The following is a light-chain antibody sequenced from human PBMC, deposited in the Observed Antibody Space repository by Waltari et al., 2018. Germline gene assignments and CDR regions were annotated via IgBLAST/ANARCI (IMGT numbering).Light chain of an antibody. Sequence: QSVLTQPPSASGTPGQRVTISCSGSSSNIGSNTVNWYKQLPGTAPKLLIYSINQRPSGVPDRFSGSKSDTSASLAISGLQSEDEADYYCTTWDDSLNGRVFGGGTKLTVL. CDR1: SSNIGSNT. CDR3: TTWDDSLNGRV. V-gene: IGLV1-44*01. J-gene: IGLJ3*02. CDR2: SIN.